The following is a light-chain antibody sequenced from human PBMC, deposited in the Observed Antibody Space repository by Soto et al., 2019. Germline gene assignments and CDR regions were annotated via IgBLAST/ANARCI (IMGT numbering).Light chain of an antibody. CDR3: SSFTGASTI. CDR2: EVT. J-gene: IGLJ1*01. V-gene: IGLV2-14*01. Sequence: QSVLSQPASVSGSPGQTITISCTGTSSDVGGYNAVSWYQHHPGKAPKLIIYEVTHRPSGVSDRFSASKSGNTASLTISGLQAEDEADYYCSSFTGASTIFGTGTKVTVL. CDR1: SSDVGGYNA.